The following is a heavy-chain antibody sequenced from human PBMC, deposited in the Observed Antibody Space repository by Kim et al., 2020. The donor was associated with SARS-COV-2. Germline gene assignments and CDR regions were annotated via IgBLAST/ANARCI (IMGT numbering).Heavy chain of an antibody. V-gene: IGHV3-48*01. Sequence: GGSLRLSCAASGFTFSSYSMNWVREAPGKGLEWVSYISSSSSTIYYADSVKGRFTISRDNAKNSLYLQMNSLRAEDTAVYYCARDGGYYYDSSGCFDYWGQGTLVTVSS. J-gene: IGHJ4*02. CDR3: ARDGGYYYDSSGCFDY. CDR2: ISSSSSTI. D-gene: IGHD3-22*01. CDR1: GFTFSSYS.